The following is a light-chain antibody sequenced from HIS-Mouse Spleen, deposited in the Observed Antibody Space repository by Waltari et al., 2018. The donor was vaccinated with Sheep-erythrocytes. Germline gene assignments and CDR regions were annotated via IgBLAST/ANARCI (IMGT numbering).Light chain of an antibody. Sequence: SYELTQPPSVSVSPGQTVRITCQGDSLRSYYASWYQQKPGQAPVLVIYGKNNRPSGIPDRFSGSSSGNTASLTITGAQAEDEADYYCNSRDSSGNHLVFGGGTKLTVL. CDR1: SLRSYY. CDR3: NSRDSSGNHLV. J-gene: IGLJ2*01. CDR2: GKN. V-gene: IGLV3-19*01.